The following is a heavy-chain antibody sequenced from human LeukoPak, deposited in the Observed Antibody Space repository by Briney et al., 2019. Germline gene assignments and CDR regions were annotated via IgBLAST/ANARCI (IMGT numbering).Heavy chain of an antibody. CDR2: ISAYNGNT. J-gene: IGHJ4*02. CDR1: GYTFSTYG. D-gene: IGHD2-2*02. CDR3: ARGGGNIVVVPGAIAFDF. Sequence: ASVKVSCKASGYTFSTYGITWVRQAPGQGLEWMGWISAYNGNTNYAQKIQGRVTMTTDISTRTAYMELRSLRSDDTAVYYCARGGGNIVVVPGAIAFDFWGQGTLVTVSS. V-gene: IGHV1-18*01.